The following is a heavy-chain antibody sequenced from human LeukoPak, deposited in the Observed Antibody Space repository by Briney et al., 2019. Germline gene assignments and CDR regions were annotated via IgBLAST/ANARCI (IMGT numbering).Heavy chain of an antibody. CDR2: ISSSGTDI. CDR3: VRYCSSTSCHIGSGEYFQH. D-gene: IGHD2-2*02. J-gene: IGHJ1*01. V-gene: IGHV3-11*01. Sequence: GGSLRLSCAASGFTFSDYYMSWIRQAPGKGLEWVSFISSSGTDIFYADSMKGRFTISRDNAKNSLYLQMNSLRAEDTAVYYCVRYCSSTSCHIGSGEYFQHWGQGTLVAVSS. CDR1: GFTFSDYY.